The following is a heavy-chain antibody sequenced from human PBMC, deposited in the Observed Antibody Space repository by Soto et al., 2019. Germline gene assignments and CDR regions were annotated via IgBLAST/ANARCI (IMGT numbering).Heavy chain of an antibody. CDR2: INWNSGSI. Sequence: EVQLVESGGGLVQPGRSLRLSCAAPGFTFDDYGMHWVRQAPGKGLEYVSGINWNSGSIVYAASVKGRFTISRDNAKNSLYLQMNSLRADDTALYYCAKEGTRGYSYGYFDYWGQGILVTVSS. CDR3: AKEGTRGYSYGYFDY. V-gene: IGHV3-9*01. J-gene: IGHJ4*02. CDR1: GFTFDDYG. D-gene: IGHD5-18*01.